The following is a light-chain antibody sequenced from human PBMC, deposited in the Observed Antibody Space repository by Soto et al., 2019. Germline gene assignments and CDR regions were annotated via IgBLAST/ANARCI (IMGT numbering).Light chain of an antibody. Sequence: DIVLTQSPATLSLSPGERATLSCRASQSVFSYLAWYQHKPGQAPRLFIYDASNRATGIPARFSGSGSGTDFTLTISSLEPEDFAVYYCQQRSNWPPSITFGQGTRLEIK. CDR3: QQRSNWPPSIT. CDR1: QSVFSY. CDR2: DAS. J-gene: IGKJ5*01. V-gene: IGKV3-11*01.